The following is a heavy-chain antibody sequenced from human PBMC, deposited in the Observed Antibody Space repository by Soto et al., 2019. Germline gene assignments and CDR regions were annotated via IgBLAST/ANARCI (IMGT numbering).Heavy chain of an antibody. CDR1: GGSIISCDYY. CDR3: ARGASSAWPTYYFDY. D-gene: IGHD6-19*01. CDR2: IYYTGST. Sequence: SETLSLTCTVSGGSIISCDYYWSWIRQPLGEGLEWIGYIYYTGSTFYNPSLKSRVTISVDTSKNQFSLNLSSVTAADTAVYYCARGASSAWPTYYFDYWGQGALVSVSS. J-gene: IGHJ4*02. V-gene: IGHV4-30-4*01.